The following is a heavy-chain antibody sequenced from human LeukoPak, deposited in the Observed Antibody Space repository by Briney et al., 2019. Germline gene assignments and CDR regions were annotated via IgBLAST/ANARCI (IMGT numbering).Heavy chain of an antibody. CDR3: ARVGNRRSYYGACYFDY. D-gene: IGHD1-26*01. J-gene: IGHJ4*02. Sequence: SETLSLTCTVSGGSISSGGYYWSWIRQPPGKGLEWIGYIYYSGSTNYNPSLKSRVTISVDTSKNQFSLKLSSVTAADAAVYYCARVGNRRSYYGACYFDYWGQGTLVTVSS. CDR2: IYYSGST. CDR1: GGSISSGGYY. V-gene: IGHV4-61*08.